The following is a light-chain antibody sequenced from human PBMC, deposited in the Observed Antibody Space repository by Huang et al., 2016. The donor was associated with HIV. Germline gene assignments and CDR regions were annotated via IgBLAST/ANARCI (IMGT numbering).Light chain of an antibody. CDR2: GAS. Sequence: IQMTQSPASLSASVGDRVTISCQASQDIRNYLNLYQQKPGKAPTLLFYGASNLETGVPSRFSGNGSGTDFTITISSLQSEDIATYYCQQYDNLYTFGQGTRLEIK. CDR1: QDIRNY. J-gene: IGKJ2*01. V-gene: IGKV1-33*01. CDR3: QQYDNLYT.